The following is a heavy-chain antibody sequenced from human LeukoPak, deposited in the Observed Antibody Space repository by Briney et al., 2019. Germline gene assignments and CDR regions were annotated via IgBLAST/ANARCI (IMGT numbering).Heavy chain of an antibody. CDR2: IYYSGST. V-gene: IGHV4-30-4*01. CDR3: ARGTVIPDYFDY. CDR1: GGSISSGDYY. D-gene: IGHD4-17*01. Sequence: SETLSLTCTVSGGSISSGDYYWSWIRQPPGKGLEWIGYIYYSGSTYYNPSLKSRVTISVDTSKNQFSLKLSSVTAAATAVYYCARGTVIPDYFDYWGQGTLVTVSS. J-gene: IGHJ4*02.